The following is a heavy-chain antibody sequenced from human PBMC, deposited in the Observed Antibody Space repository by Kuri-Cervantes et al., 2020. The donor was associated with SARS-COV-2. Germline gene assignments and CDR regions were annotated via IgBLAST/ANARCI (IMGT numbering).Heavy chain of an antibody. V-gene: IGHV4-30-2*01. J-gene: IGHJ4*02. Sequence: WALSGGSTGSGGYSWSWIRQPPGKGVEWTGYIYHSRSTYYNPSLKSRVPISVDRAKNQFSLKLSSVTAADTAVYYCARDGSGGDADYWGQGTLVTVSS. CDR2: IYHSRST. D-gene: IGHD2-15*01. CDR3: ARDGSGGDADY. CDR1: GGSTGSGGYS.